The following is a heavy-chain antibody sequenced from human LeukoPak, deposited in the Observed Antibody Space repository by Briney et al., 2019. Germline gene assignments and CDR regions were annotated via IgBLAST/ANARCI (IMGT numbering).Heavy chain of an antibody. Sequence: PGGSLRLSCAASGFTFSDHAMHWVRQAPGKGLEWVSAVGIAADTFYPGSVKGRFTISRENAKNSLYLQMNSLRVEDTAVYYCAGSLGPLTEYWGQGTLVTVSS. J-gene: IGHJ4*02. D-gene: IGHD7-27*01. CDR3: AGSLGPLTEY. CDR1: GFTFSDHA. CDR2: VGIAADT. V-gene: IGHV3-13*01.